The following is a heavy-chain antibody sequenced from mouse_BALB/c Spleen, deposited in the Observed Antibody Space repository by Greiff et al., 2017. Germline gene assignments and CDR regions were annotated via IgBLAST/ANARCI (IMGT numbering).Heavy chain of an antibody. CDR3: ARDRGYDDYAMDY. D-gene: IGHD2-2*01. J-gene: IGHJ4*01. CDR2: IWAGGST. Sequence: QVQLKESGPGLVAPSQSLSITCTVSGFSLTSYGVHWVRQPPGKGLEWLGVIWAGGSTNYNSALMSRLSISKDNSKSQVFLKMNSLQTDDTAMYYCARDRGYDDYAMDYWGQGTSVTVSS. V-gene: IGHV2-9*02. CDR1: GFSLTSYG.